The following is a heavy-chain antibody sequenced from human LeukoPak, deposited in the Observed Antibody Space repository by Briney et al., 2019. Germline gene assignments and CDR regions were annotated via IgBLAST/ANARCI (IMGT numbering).Heavy chain of an antibody. D-gene: IGHD6-19*01. Sequence: GGSLRLSCAASGFSFSSHGMHWVRQAPGKGLEWVAVISYDGSNKDYADSVKGRFTISRDNSKNTLYLQMNSLRAEDTAVYYCAKRIFDFAVAGEENFDLWGRGTLVTVSS. V-gene: IGHV3-30*18. CDR2: ISYDGSNK. CDR3: AKRIFDFAVAGEENFDL. CDR1: GFSFSSHG. J-gene: IGHJ2*01.